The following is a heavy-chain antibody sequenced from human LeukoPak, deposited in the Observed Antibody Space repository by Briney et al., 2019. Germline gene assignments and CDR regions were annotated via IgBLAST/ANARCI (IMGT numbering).Heavy chain of an antibody. V-gene: IGHV1-2*02. Sequence: ASVKVSCKASGYTFTGYYMHWVRQAPGQGLEWMGWINPNSGGTNYAQKFQGRVTMTRDTSISTAYMELSRLRSDDTAVYYCARSPWTQHYMDVWGKGTTVTVSS. CDR2: INPNSGGT. CDR3: ARSPWTQHYMDV. J-gene: IGHJ6*03. CDR1: GYTFTGYY. D-gene: IGHD3/OR15-3a*01.